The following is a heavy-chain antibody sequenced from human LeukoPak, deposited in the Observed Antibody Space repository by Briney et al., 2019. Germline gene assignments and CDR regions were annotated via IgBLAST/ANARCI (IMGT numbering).Heavy chain of an antibody. CDR2: INHSGST. J-gene: IGHJ6*03. D-gene: IGHD5-24*01. V-gene: IGHV4-30-2*01. CDR3: ARGTLDGYNLSGGYYYMDV. CDR1: GGSISSGDYP. Sequence: SETLSLTCAVSGGSISSGDYPWSWIRQPPGKGLEWIGEINHSGSTNYNPSLKSRVTISVDTSKNQFSLKLSSVTAADTAVYYCARGTLDGYNLSGGYYYMDVWGKGTTVTVSS.